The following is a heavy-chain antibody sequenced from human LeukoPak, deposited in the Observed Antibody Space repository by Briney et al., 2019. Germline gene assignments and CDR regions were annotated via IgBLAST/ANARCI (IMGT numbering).Heavy chain of an antibody. CDR2: VYSTGST. J-gene: IGHJ4*02. CDR1: GDSISSYY. Sequence: SETLSLTCRVSGDSISSYYWTWIRQPPGKRLEWIGYVYSTGSTNYNPSLKSRVTISLDTSNHQFSLKLTSVTAADTAVYYCARHVGIHLWSLYFDYWGQGSLVTVSS. V-gene: IGHV4-59*08. D-gene: IGHD5-18*01. CDR3: ARHVGIHLWSLYFDY.